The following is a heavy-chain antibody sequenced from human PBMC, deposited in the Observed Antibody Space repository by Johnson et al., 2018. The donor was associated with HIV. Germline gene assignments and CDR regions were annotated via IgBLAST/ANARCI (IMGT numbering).Heavy chain of an antibody. CDR3: AREMAWEDAFDV. Sequence: QVQLVESGGGVVQPGRSLRLSCAASGFTFSSYAMHWVRQAPGKGLEWVADISYDGSNKYYADSVKGRFTISRDNPKNTLYLQMNSLRAEDTAVYYCAREMAWEDAFDVWGQGTMVTVSS. J-gene: IGHJ3*01. V-gene: IGHV3-30*04. D-gene: IGHD5-24*01. CDR2: ISYDGSNK. CDR1: GFTFSSYA.